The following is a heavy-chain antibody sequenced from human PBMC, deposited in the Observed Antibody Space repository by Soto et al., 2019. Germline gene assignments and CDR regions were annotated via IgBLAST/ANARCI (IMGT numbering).Heavy chain of an antibody. CDR1: GYIFSDYT. V-gene: IGHV1-69*06. D-gene: IGHD1-26*01. J-gene: IGHJ4*02. CDR2: TIPIYDTT. CDR3: ARGGRGSFRHFFDS. Sequence: QVQLVQSGAEVKKPGSSVKVSCEASGYIFSDYTLTWVRQAPGQGLEWLGGTIPIYDTTDYAQQFQGRVTIIADKSTSTLYLELSSLRSEDTAVYYCARGGRGSFRHFFDSWGQGTQVTVSS.